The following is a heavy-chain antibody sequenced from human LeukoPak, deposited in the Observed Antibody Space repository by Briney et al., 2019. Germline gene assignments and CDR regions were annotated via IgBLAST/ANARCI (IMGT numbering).Heavy chain of an antibody. Sequence: GGSLRLSCATSGFTFGSYAMTWVRQAPGKGLEWVSSISSSSNIYYADSVKGRFTISRDNAKNSLYLQMNSLRAEDTAVYYCARETGDYYYYMDVWGKGTTVTVSS. CDR2: ISSSSNI. CDR1: GFTFGSYA. CDR3: ARETGDYYYYMDV. J-gene: IGHJ6*03. V-gene: IGHV3-21*01.